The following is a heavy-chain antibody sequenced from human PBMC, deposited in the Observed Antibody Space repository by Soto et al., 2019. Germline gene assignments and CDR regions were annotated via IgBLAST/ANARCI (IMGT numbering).Heavy chain of an antibody. CDR3: ARESEDLTSNFDY. Sequence: LRLSCAASGFTFTRYSMNWVRQAPGKGLEWVSSISSTTNYIYYGDSMKGRFTISRDNAKNSRYLEMNSLRAEDTAMYYCARESEDLTSNFDYWGQGTLVTVSS. CDR2: ISSTTNYI. V-gene: IGHV3-21*06. CDR1: GFTFTRYS. J-gene: IGHJ4*02.